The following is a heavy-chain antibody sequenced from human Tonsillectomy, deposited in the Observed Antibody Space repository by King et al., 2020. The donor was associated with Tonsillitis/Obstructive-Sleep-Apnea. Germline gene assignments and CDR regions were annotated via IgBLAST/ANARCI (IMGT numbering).Heavy chain of an antibody. CDR2: INAGNGNT. D-gene: IGHD3-3*01. CDR1: GYTFTSYA. V-gene: IGHV1-3*01. Sequence: QLVQSGAEVKKPGASVKVSCKASGYTFTSYAMHWVRQAPGQRLEWMGWINAGNGNTKYSQKFQGRVTITRDTSASTAYMELSSLRSEDTAVYYCARVLTIFGVDPPGYWGQGTLVTVSS. CDR3: ARVLTIFGVDPPGY. J-gene: IGHJ4*02.